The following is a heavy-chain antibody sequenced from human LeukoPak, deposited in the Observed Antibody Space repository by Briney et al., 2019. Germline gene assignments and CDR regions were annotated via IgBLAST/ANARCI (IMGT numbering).Heavy chain of an antibody. V-gene: IGHV4-34*01. D-gene: IGHD3-3*01. CDR1: GGSFSGYY. Sequence: SETLSLTCAVYGGSFSGYYWSWIRQPPGKGLEWIGEINHSGSTNYNPSLKSRVTISVDTSKNQFSLKLSSVTAADTAVYYCAREGTIFGVVIRRNWFDPWGQGTLVTVSS. J-gene: IGHJ5*02. CDR2: INHSGST. CDR3: AREGTIFGVVIRRNWFDP.